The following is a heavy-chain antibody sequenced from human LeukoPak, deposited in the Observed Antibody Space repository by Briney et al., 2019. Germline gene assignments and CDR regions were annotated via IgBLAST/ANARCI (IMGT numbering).Heavy chain of an antibody. CDR3: TTDIPFTSGGAIAY. J-gene: IGHJ4*02. Sequence: GGSLRLSCAASGLIFSNCWMTWIRQAPGKGLEWVGLIKSEVDGATRDYAAPVRGRFTLSRDDSRNTLYLQMNSLKTEDTAFYYCTTDIPFTSGGAIAYWGQGTLVTVSS. CDR2: IKSEVDGATR. V-gene: IGHV3-15*01. CDR1: GLIFSNCW. D-gene: IGHD3-16*02.